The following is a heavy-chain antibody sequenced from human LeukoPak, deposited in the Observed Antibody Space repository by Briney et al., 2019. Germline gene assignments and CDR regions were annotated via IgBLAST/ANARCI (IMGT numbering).Heavy chain of an antibody. CDR1: GYTFTSYG. D-gene: IGHD2-2*01. CDR3: AREGGCSSTSCYYYYYYGMDV. CDR2: ISAYNGNT. Sequence: ASVKVSCKASGYTFTSYGISWVRQAPGQGLEWMGWISAYNGNTNYAQKLQGRVTMTTDTSTSTAYTELRSLRSDDTAVYYCAREGGCSSTSCYYYYYYGMDVWGQGTTVTVSS. V-gene: IGHV1-18*01. J-gene: IGHJ6*02.